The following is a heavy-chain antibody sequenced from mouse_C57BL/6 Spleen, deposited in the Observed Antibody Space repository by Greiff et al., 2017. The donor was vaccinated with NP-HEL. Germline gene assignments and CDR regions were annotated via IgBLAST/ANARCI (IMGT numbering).Heavy chain of an antibody. Sequence: DVQLVESGGGLVQPGGSLSLSCAASGFTFTDYYMSWVRQPPGKALEWLGFIRNKANGYTTEYSASVKGRFTISRDNSQSILYLQMNALRAEDSATYYCARDDYDGCYAMDYWGQGTSVTVSS. CDR1: GFTFTDYY. V-gene: IGHV7-3*01. CDR2: IRNKANGYTT. J-gene: IGHJ4*01. D-gene: IGHD2-4*01. CDR3: ARDDYDGCYAMDY.